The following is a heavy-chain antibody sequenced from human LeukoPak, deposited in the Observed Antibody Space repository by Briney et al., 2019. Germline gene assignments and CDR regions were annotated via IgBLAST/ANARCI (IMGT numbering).Heavy chain of an antibody. V-gene: IGHV4-34*01. D-gene: IGHD3-3*01. CDR1: GGSFSGYY. CDR2: INHSGST. CDR3: ATREVRFLEWLSTHYYYMDV. Sequence: PSETLSLTCAVYGGSFSGYYWSWIRQPPGKGLEWIGEINHSGSTNYNPSLKSRVTISVDTSKNQFSLKLSSVTAADTAVYYCATREVRFLEWLSTHYYYMDVWGKGITVTVSS. J-gene: IGHJ6*03.